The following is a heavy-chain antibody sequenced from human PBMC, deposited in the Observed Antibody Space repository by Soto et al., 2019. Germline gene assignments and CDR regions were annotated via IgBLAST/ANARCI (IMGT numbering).Heavy chain of an antibody. D-gene: IGHD2-2*01. CDR3: ASSCSSTSCYGSLLFYYYYGMDV. CDR1: GGTFSSYA. J-gene: IGHJ6*02. Sequence: ASVKVSCKASGGTFSSYAISWVRQAPGQGLEWMGGIIPIFGTANYTQKFQGRVTITADESTSTAYMELSSLRSEDTAVYYCASSCSSTSCYGSLLFYYYYGMDVWGQGTTVTVSS. CDR2: IIPIFGTA. V-gene: IGHV1-69*13.